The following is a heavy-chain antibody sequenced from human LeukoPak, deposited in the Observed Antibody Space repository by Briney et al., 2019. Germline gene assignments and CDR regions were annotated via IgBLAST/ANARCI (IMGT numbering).Heavy chain of an antibody. CDR3: ARDQGSGWFDP. Sequence: PSETLSLNCIVSGGSIRSYYWNWIRQPAGKGLEWIGRIQPSGNTNYNPSLRSRLAMSVDTSKNQFSLKLSSVTAADTAVYYCARDQGSGWFDPWGQGTLVTVSS. CDR1: GGSIRSYY. V-gene: IGHV4-4*07. CDR2: IQPSGNT. J-gene: IGHJ5*02.